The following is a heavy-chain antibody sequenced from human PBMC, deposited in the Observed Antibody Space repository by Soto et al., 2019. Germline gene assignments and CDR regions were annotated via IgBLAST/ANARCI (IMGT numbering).Heavy chain of an antibody. J-gene: IGHJ5*02. CDR1: GDSLSRGAW. CDR2: IYHSGNT. D-gene: IGHD2-2*01. V-gene: IGHV4-4*02. Sequence: SETLSLTXAVPGDSLSRGAWWSWVRQSPGKGLQWIGEIYHSGNTRNNPSLKSRVTMSVDKSNNQFSLNLMSVTAADTATYYFARDSRTGCSSTDCYMSWGRGILVTVSS. CDR3: ARDSRTGCSSTDCYMS.